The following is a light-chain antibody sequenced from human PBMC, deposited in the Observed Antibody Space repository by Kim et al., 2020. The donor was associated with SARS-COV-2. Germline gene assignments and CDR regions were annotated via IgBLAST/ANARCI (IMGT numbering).Light chain of an antibody. V-gene: IGKV1D-13*01. CDR2: DAS. CDR1: QGISSA. CDR3: QQFDNYSCT. J-gene: IGKJ2*02. Sequence: SASVGDRGTITCRASQGISSALAWYQQKPGKAPKLLIYDASSLESGVPSRFSGSGSGTEFTLTISSLRPEDFATYYCQQFDNYSCTFGQGTKLEFK.